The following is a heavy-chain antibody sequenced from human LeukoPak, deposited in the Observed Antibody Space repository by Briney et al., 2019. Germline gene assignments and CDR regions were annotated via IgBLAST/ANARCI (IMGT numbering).Heavy chain of an antibody. CDR1: GFTFSGSA. V-gene: IGHV3-30*03. D-gene: IGHD6-25*01. CDR3: ASAAPNAFDI. Sequence: GGSLRLSCAASGFTFSGSAMSWVRQAPGKGLEWVAVISYDGSNKYYADSVKGRFTISRDNSKNTLYLQMNSLRAEDTAVYYCASAAPNAFDIWGQGTMVTVSS. J-gene: IGHJ3*02. CDR2: ISYDGSNK.